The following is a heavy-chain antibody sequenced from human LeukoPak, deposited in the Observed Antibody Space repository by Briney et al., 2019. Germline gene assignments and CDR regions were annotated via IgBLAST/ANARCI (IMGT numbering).Heavy chain of an antibody. CDR1: GDSIRSYY. D-gene: IGHD2-2*01. CDR2: IFYGGST. J-gene: IGHJ6*02. V-gene: IGHV4-59*01. CDR3: AKVKPSHCTITSCRYYYYYGMDV. Sequence: SETLSLTCTVSGDSIRSYYWTWIRQPPGKALEWIGYIFYGGSTNYNPALKSRVSISVDTSKNQFSLKLTSVTAADTAVYYCAKVKPSHCTITSCRYYYYYGMDVWGQGTTVIVSS.